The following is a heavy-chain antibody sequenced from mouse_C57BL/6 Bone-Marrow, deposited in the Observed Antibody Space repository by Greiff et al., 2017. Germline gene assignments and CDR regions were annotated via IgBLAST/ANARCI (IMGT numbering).Heavy chain of an antibody. CDR2: IDPSDSYT. V-gene: IGHV1-50*01. CDR3: ARDYYGSIYLYAMDY. J-gene: IGHJ4*01. Sequence: QVQLQQPGAELVKPGASVKLSCKASGYTFTSYWMQWVKQRPGPGLEWIGEIDPSDSYTNYNQKFKGKATLTVDTSSRTAYMQLSSLTSEDSAVYYGARDYYGSIYLYAMDYWGQGTSVTVSS. D-gene: IGHD1-1*01. CDR1: GYTFTSYW.